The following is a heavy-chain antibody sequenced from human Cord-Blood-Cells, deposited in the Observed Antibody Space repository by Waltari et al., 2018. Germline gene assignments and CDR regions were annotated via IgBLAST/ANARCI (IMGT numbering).Heavy chain of an antibody. CDR2: IYHSGST. J-gene: IGHJ4*02. D-gene: IGHD6-13*01. V-gene: IGHV4-38-2*01. Sequence: QVQLQESGPGLAKPSETLSLTCAVSGYSISSGYYWGWIRQPPGKGLEWIGSIYHSGSTYYNPSLKSRVTISVDTSKNQFSLKLSSVTAADTAVYYCASGYSSSDYWGQGTLVTVSS. CDR3: ASGYSSSDY. CDR1: GYSISSGYY.